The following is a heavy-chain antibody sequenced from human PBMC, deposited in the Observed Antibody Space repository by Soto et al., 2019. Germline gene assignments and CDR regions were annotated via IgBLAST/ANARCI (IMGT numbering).Heavy chain of an antibody. V-gene: IGHV3-74*01. J-gene: IGHJ6*03. CDR1: GFTFSSYW. D-gene: IGHD7-27*01. CDR2: INSDGSST. CDR3: ASLTGDYYYYMDV. Sequence: EVQLVESGGGLVQPGGSLRLSCAASGFTFSSYWMHWVRQAPGKGLVWVSRINSDGSSTSYADSVKGRFTISRDNAQNTLYLQMNSLRAEDTAVYYCASLTGDYYYYMDVWGKGTTVTVSS.